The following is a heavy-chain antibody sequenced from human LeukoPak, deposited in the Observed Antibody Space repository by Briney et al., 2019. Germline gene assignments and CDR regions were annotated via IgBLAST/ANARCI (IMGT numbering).Heavy chain of an antibody. CDR3: ASNGLWHQYYDSSGYLADY. D-gene: IGHD3-22*01. J-gene: IGHJ4*02. Sequence: SVKVSCKASGGTFSSYAISWVRQAPGQGLEWMGGIIPIFCTANYAQKFQGRVTITTDESTRTAYIEMSSLRSEDTAVYYCASNGLWHQYYDSSGYLADYWGQGTLVTVSS. CDR1: GGTFSSYA. CDR2: IIPIFCTA. V-gene: IGHV1-69*05.